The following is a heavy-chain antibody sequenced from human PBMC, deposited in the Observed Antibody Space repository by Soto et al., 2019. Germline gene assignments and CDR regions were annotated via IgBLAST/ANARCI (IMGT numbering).Heavy chain of an antibody. CDR2: IRSKANSYAT. Sequence: XGSLRLSCEASGFTDSSSAMHGVGPASGKGLEWVGRIRSKANSYATAYAASVKGRFSISRDESKNTAYLQMNSLKTEDTAVYYRTSHSPDDMIRNWGQGTQVTVSS. CDR3: TSHSPDDMIRN. V-gene: IGHV3-73*01. J-gene: IGHJ4*02. D-gene: IGHD3-22*01. CDR1: GFTDSSSA.